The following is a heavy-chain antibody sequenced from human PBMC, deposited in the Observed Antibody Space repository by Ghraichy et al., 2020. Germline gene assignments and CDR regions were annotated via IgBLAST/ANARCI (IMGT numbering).Heavy chain of an antibody. CDR1: GGSFSGYY. J-gene: IGHJ3*02. V-gene: IGHV4-34*01. Sequence: SETLSLTCAVYGGSFSGYYWSWIRQPPGKGLEWIGEINHSGSTNYNPSLKSRVTISVDTSKNQFSLKLSSVTAADTAVYYCARGLDDSIAYDAFDIWGQGTMVTVSS. CDR3: ARGLDDSIAYDAFDI. D-gene: IGHD2-21*01. CDR2: INHSGST.